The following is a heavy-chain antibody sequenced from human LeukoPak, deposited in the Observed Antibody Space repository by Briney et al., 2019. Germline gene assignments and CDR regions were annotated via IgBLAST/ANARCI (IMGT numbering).Heavy chain of an antibody. D-gene: IGHD7-27*01. CDR2: ISNSDSTI. CDR3: ARISSPWDFDY. CDR1: GFTVSSNY. Sequence: QPGGSLRLSCAASGFTVSSNYMSWVRQAPGKGLEWVSYISNSDSTIYYADSVKGRFTVSRDNAKNSLYLQMNSLRAEDTAVYYCARISSPWDFDYWGQGTLVSVSS. V-gene: IGHV3-48*03. J-gene: IGHJ4*02.